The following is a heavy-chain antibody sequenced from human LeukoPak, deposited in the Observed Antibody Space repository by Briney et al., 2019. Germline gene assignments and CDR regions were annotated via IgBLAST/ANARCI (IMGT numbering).Heavy chain of an antibody. CDR3: ARSSSGYYDY. V-gene: IGHV3-74*01. CDR2: INSDGSST. D-gene: IGHD2/OR15-2a*01. Sequence: GGSLILSCAASGFTFSSYWMHWVRQAPGKGLVWVSRINSDGSSTSYADSVKGRYTVSRDNAKDTLYLQMNSLRAEDTAVYYCARSSSGYYDYWGQGTLVTVSS. CDR1: GFTFSSYW. J-gene: IGHJ4*02.